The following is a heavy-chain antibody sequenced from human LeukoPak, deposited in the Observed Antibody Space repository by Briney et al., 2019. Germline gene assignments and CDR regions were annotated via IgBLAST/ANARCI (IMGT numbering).Heavy chain of an antibody. D-gene: IGHD2-2*01. V-gene: IGHV3-23*01. J-gene: IGHJ6*02. CDR2: ISGSGGST. CDR3: AKLIVVVPAARYYGMDV. Sequence: GGSLRLSCAASGFTFSSYAMSWVRQAPGKGLEWVSAISGSGGSTYYADSVKGRFTIPRGNSKNTLYLQMNSLRAEDTAVYYCAKLIVVVPAARYYGMDVWGQGTTVTVSS. CDR1: GFTFSSYA.